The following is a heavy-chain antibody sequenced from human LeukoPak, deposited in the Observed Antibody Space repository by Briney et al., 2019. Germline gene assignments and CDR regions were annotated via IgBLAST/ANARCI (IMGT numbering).Heavy chain of an antibody. Sequence: PSETLSLTCTVSGYSISSGYYWGWIRPPPGKGLEWTGSGYHIGSTYFNPSLRSRVTILIDIFKNQFSLKMSSVTAADTAIYYCARVGDYGDYVNWFDPWGPGTLVTVSS. CDR2: GYHIGST. V-gene: IGHV4-38-2*02. CDR3: ARVGDYGDYVNWFDP. CDR1: GYSISSGYY. J-gene: IGHJ5*02. D-gene: IGHD4-17*01.